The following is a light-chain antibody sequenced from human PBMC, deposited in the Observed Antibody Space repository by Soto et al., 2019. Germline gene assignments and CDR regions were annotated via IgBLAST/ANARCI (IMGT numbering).Light chain of an antibody. V-gene: IGKV3-15*01. CDR2: DAS. CDR1: ESVSRD. J-gene: IGKJ5*01. CDR3: QQYKNWPLT. Sequence: DKVMTQSPATLSVSPGEGATLSCRASESVSRDLAWYQQKPGQAPRLLIYDASTRATDIPSRFSGSGSGTEFTLTISSLQSEDFAIYYCQQYKNWPLTFGQGTRLEIK.